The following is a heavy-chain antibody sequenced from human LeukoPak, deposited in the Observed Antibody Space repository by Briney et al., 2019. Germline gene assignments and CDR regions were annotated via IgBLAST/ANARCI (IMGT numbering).Heavy chain of an antibody. CDR1: GFTFSSYG. V-gene: IGHV3-33*01. D-gene: IGHD6-13*01. CDR2: IWHDGSDK. J-gene: IGHJ4*02. CDR3: ATLRGSGWYPDY. Sequence: GGSLRLSCAASGFTFSSYGMHWVRQAPGKGLEWVAVIWHDGSDKYYADSVKGRFTISRDNSKNTVFLQMNSLRVEDTAVYYCATLRGSGWYPDYWGQGTLVTVSS.